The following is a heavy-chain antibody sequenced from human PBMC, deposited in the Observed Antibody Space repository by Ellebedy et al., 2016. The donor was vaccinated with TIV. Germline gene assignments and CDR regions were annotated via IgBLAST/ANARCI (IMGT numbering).Heavy chain of an antibody. CDR3: ARANSVYYYGMDV. CDR2: IYYSGST. D-gene: IGHD5/OR15-5a*01. Sequence: SETLSLXXTVSGGSISNSHYYWSWIRQPPGKGLEWIGYIYYSGSTNYNPCLKSRVTISVDKSKNQFSLKLSSVTAADTAVYYCARANSVYYYGMDVWGQGTTATVSS. J-gene: IGHJ6*02. V-gene: IGHV4-61*05. CDR1: GGSISNSHYY.